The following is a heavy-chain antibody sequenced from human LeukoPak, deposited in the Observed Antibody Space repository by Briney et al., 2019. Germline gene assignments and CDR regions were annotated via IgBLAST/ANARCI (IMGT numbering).Heavy chain of an antibody. J-gene: IGHJ4*02. CDR2: IYYDGDKK. CDR3: ANVLHIPY. D-gene: IGHD3-10*01. CDR1: GFTFSNHA. Sequence: GGSLRLSCEASGFTFSNHAMHWVRQAPGKGLEWVALIYYDGDKKYYAESLQGRFTISRDNSKNTVYLEMDSLRAEDTAVYYCANVLHIPYWGQGTLVTVSS. V-gene: IGHV3-30*04.